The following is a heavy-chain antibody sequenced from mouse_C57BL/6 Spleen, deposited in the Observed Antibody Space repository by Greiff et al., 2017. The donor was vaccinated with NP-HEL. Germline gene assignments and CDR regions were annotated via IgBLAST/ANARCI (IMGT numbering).Heavy chain of an antibody. D-gene: IGHD2-3*01. J-gene: IGHJ1*03. CDR1: GYSITSDY. CDR2: ISYSGST. V-gene: IGHV3-8*01. Sequence: ESGPGLAKPSQTLSLTCSVTGYSITSDYWNWIRKFPGNKLEYMGYISYSGSTYYNPSLKSRISITRDTSKNQYYLQLNSVTTEDTATYYCARYHDGYYSYWYFDVWGTGTTVTVSS. CDR3: ARYHDGYYSYWYFDV.